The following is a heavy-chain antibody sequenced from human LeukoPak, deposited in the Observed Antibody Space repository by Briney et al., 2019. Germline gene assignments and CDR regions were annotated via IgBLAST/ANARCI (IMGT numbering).Heavy chain of an antibody. CDR3: VRELSY. J-gene: IGHJ4*02. CDR1: GFTLSTYM. Sequence: GGSLRLSCAASGFTLSTYMMKWVRQAPGKGLEWLSYISSDSGAIYYADSVQGRFTISRDNAQKSLYLQMNSLRVEDTAVYYCVRELSYWGQGALVTVSS. V-gene: IGHV3-48*01. CDR2: ISSDSGAI.